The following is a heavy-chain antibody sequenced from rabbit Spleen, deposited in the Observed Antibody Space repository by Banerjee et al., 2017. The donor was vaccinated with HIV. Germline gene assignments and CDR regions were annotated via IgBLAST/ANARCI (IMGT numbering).Heavy chain of an antibody. V-gene: IGHV1S40*01. CDR1: GFDFSTTYW. CDR3: ARDIYARTSSNFNL. D-gene: IGHD1-1*01. J-gene: IGHJ4*01. CDR2: IDPLFGST. Sequence: QSLEESGGDLVKPEGSLTLTCTASGFDFSTTYWMSWVRQAPGKGLEWIGYIDPLFGSTYYASWVNGRFTISKTSSTTVTLQMTSLTAADTATYFCARDIYARTSSNFNLWGPGTLVTVS.